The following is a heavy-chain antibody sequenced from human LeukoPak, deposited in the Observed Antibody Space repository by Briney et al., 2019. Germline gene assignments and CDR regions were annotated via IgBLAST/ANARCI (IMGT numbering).Heavy chain of an antibody. V-gene: IGHV3-7*04. D-gene: IGHD2-15*01. CDR1: GFAFSSYW. CDR3: ARGGQGELATPDFDY. Sequence: PGGSLRLSCATSGFAFSSYWMSWVRQAPGKGLEWVANIKQGGSDKYYVDSVKGRFTTSRDNAKNSLYLQMNSLRAEDTALYYCARGGQGELATPDFDYWGQGTLVTVSS. CDR2: IKQGGSDK. J-gene: IGHJ4*02.